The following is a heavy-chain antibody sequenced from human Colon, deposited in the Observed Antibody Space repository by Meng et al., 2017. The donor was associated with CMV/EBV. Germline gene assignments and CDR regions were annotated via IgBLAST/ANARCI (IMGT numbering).Heavy chain of an antibody. V-gene: IGHV3-23*01. Sequence: SGVSFSSYAMSWVRQAPGKGLEWVSLISGSGGSTYYADSVKGRFTISRDNAKNTLYLQMNSLRVEDTAVYYCAKASLYTGFDYFDYWGQGTLVTVSS. J-gene: IGHJ4*02. CDR2: ISGSGGST. CDR3: AKASLYTGFDYFDY. CDR1: GVSFSSYA. D-gene: IGHD5-12*01.